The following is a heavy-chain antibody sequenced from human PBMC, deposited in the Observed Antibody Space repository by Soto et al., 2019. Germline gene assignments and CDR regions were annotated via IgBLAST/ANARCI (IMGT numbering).Heavy chain of an antibody. D-gene: IGHD3-3*01. J-gene: IGHJ6*03. CDR2: INPNSGGT. V-gene: IGHV1-2*04. CDR3: ARGTAGDFWSGYYSSTYMDV. CDR1: GYTFTGYY. Sequence: QVQLVQSGAEVKKPGASVKVSCKASGYTFTGYYMHWVRQAPEQGLEWMGWINPNSGGTNYAQKFQGWVTMTRDTSISTAYMELSRLRSDDTAVYYCARGTAGDFWSGYYSSTYMDVWGKGTTVSVSS.